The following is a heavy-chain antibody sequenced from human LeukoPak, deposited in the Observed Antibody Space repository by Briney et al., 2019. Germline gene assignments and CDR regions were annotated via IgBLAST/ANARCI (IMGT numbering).Heavy chain of an antibody. V-gene: IGHV4-59*01. CDR1: GGSISAYY. J-gene: IGHJ4*02. Sequence: SETLSLTCTVSGGSISAYYWSWIRQPPGKGLEWIGYIHYSGTTNYYPSLKSRVTIALDTSKYQFSLKLNSVTAADTAVYYCARFGTSSSRFFDQWGQGTLVTVSS. D-gene: IGHD6-6*01. CDR3: ARFGTSSSRFFDQ. CDR2: IHYSGTT.